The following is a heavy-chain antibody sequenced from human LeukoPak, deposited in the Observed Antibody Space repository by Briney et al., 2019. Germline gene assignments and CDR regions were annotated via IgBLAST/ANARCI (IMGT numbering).Heavy chain of an antibody. J-gene: IGHJ3*02. CDR3: AKAGPVSQAFDI. CDR2: ITATSSST. Sequence: GGSLRLSCAASGFTFSSYGMSWVRQAPGKGLEWVSAITATSSSTHDADSVQGRFTISRDNSKNTLYLQMNSLRPEDTAIYYCAKAGPVSQAFDIWGQGTMVTVSS. V-gene: IGHV3-23*01. CDR1: GFTFSSYG.